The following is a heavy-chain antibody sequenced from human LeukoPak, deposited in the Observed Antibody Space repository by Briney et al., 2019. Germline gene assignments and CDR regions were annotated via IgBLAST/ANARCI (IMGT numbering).Heavy chain of an antibody. CDR1: GGSINSSSYY. J-gene: IGHJ3*02. CDR2: IYYSGST. V-gene: IGHV4-61*05. CDR3: ARHEPQFDAFDI. Sequence: TTSETLSLTCTVSGGSINSSSYYWGWIRQPPRKGLEWIGYIYYSGSTNYNPSLKSRVTISVDTSKNQFSLKLSSVTAADTAVYYCARHEPQFDAFDIWGQGTMVTVSS.